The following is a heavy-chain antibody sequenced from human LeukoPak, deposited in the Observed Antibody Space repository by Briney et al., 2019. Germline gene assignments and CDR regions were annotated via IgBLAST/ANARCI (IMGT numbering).Heavy chain of an antibody. CDR3: ARGKYGGYFIDY. Sequence: PGGSLRLSCGASGVTFTTHWIHWVRQAPGKGLVWVSRIKPDGSDTNYADSVKGRFTISRDNAKNTVYLQMNSLRAEDTAVYYCARGKYGGYFIDYWGQGTLVTVSS. J-gene: IGHJ4*02. CDR1: GVTFTTHW. CDR2: IKPDGSDT. V-gene: IGHV3-74*01. D-gene: IGHD5-12*01.